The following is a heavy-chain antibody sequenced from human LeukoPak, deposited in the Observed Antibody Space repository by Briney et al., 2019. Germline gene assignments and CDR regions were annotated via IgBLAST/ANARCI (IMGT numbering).Heavy chain of an antibody. CDR1: GGSFSGYY. D-gene: IGHD3-10*01. J-gene: IGHJ6*03. Sequence: NASETLSLTCAVYGGSFSGYYWSWIRQPPGKGLEWIGEINHSGSTNYNPSLKSRVTISVDTSKNQFSLKLSSVTAADTAVYYCARKARGITMVRGVIYYYYYMDVWGKGTTVTVSS. CDR2: INHSGST. V-gene: IGHV4-34*01. CDR3: ARKARGITMVRGVIYYYYYMDV.